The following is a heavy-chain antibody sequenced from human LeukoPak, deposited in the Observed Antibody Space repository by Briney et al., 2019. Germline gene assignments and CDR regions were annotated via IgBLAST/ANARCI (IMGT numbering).Heavy chain of an antibody. CDR2: IYYSGST. CDR3: ARALLDFDY. V-gene: IGHV4-59*01. CDR1: GGSFSGYY. Sequence: SETLSLTCAVYGGSFSGYYWSWIRQPPGKGLEWIGYIYYSGSTNYNPSLKSRVTISVDTSKNQFSPKLSSVTAADTAVYYCARALLDFDYWGQGTLVTVSS. J-gene: IGHJ4*02.